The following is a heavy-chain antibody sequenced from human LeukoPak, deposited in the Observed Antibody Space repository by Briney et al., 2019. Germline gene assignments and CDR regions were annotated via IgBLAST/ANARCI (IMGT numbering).Heavy chain of an antibody. D-gene: IGHD3-9*01. V-gene: IGHV4-34*01. CDR2: INHSGST. CDR1: GGSFSGYY. J-gene: IGHJ4*02. CDR3: ARQGAGRYFDWSRRPNYFDY. Sequence: SETLSLTCAVYGGSFSGYYWGWIRQPPGKGLEWIGEINHSGSTNYNPSLKSRVTISVDTSKNQFSLKLSSVTAADTAVYYCARQGAGRYFDWSRRPNYFDYWGQGTLVTVSS.